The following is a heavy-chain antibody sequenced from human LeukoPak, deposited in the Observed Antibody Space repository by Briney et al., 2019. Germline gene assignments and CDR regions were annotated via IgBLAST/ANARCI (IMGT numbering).Heavy chain of an antibody. CDR1: GFTFRDYY. V-gene: IGHV3-11*01. J-gene: IGHJ6*03. CDR3: ARTLPRAYYMDV. CDR2: ITSSSNNV. Sequence: GGSLRLSCAASGFTFRDYYMTWIRQAPGKGLEWISYITSSSNNVYYADSVKGRFTISRDNAKNSLHLQMSSLRAEDTAVYYCARTLPRAYYMDVWGKGTTVTVSS.